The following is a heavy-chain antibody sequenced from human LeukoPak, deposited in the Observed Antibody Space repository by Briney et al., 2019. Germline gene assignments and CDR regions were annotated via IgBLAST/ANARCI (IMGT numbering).Heavy chain of an antibody. CDR3: ARGHSSGWKGPRFDH. Sequence: PSETLSLTCTVSGGSISRYYWSWIRQPPGKGLEWIGNIYYSGSTNYNPSLKSRVTISVDMSKNQFSLKLSSVTAADTAVYYCARGHSSGWKGPRFDHWGQGTLVTVSS. J-gene: IGHJ5*02. V-gene: IGHV4-59*01. CDR2: IYYSGST. CDR1: GGSISRYY. D-gene: IGHD6-19*01.